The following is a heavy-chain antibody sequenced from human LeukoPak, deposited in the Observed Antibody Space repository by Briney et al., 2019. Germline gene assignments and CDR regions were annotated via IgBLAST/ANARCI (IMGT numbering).Heavy chain of an antibody. Sequence: PGGSLRLSCAASGFTFSSYSMNWVRQAPGKGLEWVSSISTSSIYIYYADSAKGRFTISRDNAKKSLYLQMNSLRAEDTAVYYCATLGVRGAPYYFDYWGQGTLVTVSS. J-gene: IGHJ4*02. D-gene: IGHD3-10*01. V-gene: IGHV3-21*01. CDR2: ISTSSIYI. CDR1: GFTFSSYS. CDR3: ATLGVRGAPYYFDY.